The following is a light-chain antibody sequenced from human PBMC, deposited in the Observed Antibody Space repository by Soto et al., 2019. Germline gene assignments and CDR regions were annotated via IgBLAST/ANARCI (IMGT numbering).Light chain of an antibody. J-gene: IGKJ4*01. CDR1: RCLFCKSISKNY. V-gene: IGKV4-1*01. CDR2: WAS. Sequence: MTRAPDFLPSPLTLRATTECKATRCLFCKSISKNYLAWYQQKPGQPPQLIIYWASTRESGVPERFSGSGSGTDFTLTISSLEPEDFAVYYCQQCGSWLTFGQGTKVDIK. CDR3: QQCGSWLT.